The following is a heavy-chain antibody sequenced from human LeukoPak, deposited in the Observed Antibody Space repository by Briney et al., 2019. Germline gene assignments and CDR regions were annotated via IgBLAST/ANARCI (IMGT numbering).Heavy chain of an antibody. Sequence: VASVKVSCKASGYAFSSHPVSWVRQAPGQGLEWMGWISAYSGNTSYAQRLQGRVTMSTEASTNTAYMELTSLRSDDTAIYFCARGSSSQYFRFWGQGTLVTVSS. J-gene: IGHJ1*01. CDR1: GYAFSSHP. V-gene: IGHV1-18*01. CDR3: ARGSSSQYFRF. CDR2: ISAYSGNT. D-gene: IGHD3-10*01.